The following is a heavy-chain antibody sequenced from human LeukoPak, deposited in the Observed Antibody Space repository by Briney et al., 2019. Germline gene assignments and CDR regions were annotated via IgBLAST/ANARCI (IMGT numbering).Heavy chain of an antibody. V-gene: IGHV2-5*01. CDR2: IYGNDDK. D-gene: IGHD1-20*01. CDR1: GFSLITNRVA. Sequence: SGPTLVNPTQTLTLTSTFSGFSLITNRVALGWIRQPPGKALECLAPIYGNDDKRYSTSLKSRLTITKDTSKNQVVLTMTNMDPVDTATYYCAHASDGITAWSHNWGQGTLVTVSS. CDR3: AHASDGITAWSHN. J-gene: IGHJ4*02.